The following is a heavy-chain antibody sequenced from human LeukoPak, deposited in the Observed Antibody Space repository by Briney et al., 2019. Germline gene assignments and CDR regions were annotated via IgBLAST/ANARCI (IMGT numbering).Heavy chain of an antibody. CDR3: ARGPVRILWFRESLYYFDY. CDR1: GYTFTSYD. Sequence: ASVKVSCKASGYTFTSYDINWVRQATGQGLEWMGWMNPNSGNTGYAQKFQGRVTMTRNTSISKAYMELSSLRSEDTAVYYCARGPVRILWFRESLYYFDYWGQGTLVTVSS. V-gene: IGHV1-8*01. CDR2: MNPNSGNT. J-gene: IGHJ4*02. D-gene: IGHD3-10*01.